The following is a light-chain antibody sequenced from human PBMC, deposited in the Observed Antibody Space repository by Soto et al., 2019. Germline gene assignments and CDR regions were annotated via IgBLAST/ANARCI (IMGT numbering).Light chain of an antibody. V-gene: IGKV1-5*03. Sequence: SVGDRVTITCRASQSISSWLAWYQQKPGKAPKLLIYKASSLESGVPSRFSGSGSGTEFTLTITSLQPDDFATYYCQQYNSYSYTFGQGTKVDIK. J-gene: IGKJ2*01. CDR3: QQYNSYSYT. CDR1: QSISSW. CDR2: KAS.